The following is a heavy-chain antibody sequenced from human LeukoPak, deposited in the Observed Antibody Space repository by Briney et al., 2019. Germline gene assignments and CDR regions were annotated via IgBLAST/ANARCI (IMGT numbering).Heavy chain of an antibody. CDR1: GYSISSGNY. Sequence: SETLSLTCTVSGYSISSGNYWSWIRQPPGKGLEWLGYIYYSGITNYNPSLRSRVTLSVDTSKNQFSLNLSSVTAADTAVYYCARVPQRRTFDYWGQGTLVTVSS. V-gene: IGHV4-61*01. CDR2: IYYSGIT. CDR3: ARVPQRRTFDY. J-gene: IGHJ4*02.